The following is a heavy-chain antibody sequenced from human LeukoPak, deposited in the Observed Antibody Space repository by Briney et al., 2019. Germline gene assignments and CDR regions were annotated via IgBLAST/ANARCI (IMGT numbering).Heavy chain of an antibody. V-gene: IGHV1-2*02. J-gene: IGHJ6*03. Sequence: ASVKVSCKASGYTFTGNYIHWVRQAPGQGLEWMGWINSKNGGTIYAPKFQGRVTMTRDTSISTAYMEVSRLRSEDTAVYFCARVFHPYYYDSRGYKVVSDYYYYYMDVWGKGTTVTVSS. CDR3: ARVFHPYYYDSRGYKVVSDYYYYYMDV. CDR2: INSKNGGT. CDR1: GYTFTGNY. D-gene: IGHD3-22*01.